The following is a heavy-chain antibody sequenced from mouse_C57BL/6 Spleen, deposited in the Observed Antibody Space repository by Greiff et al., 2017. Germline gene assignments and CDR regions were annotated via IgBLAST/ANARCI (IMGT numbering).Heavy chain of an antibody. CDR1: GYTFTEYT. CDR2: FYPGGGSI. CDR3: ARHGGELGDYYAMDY. D-gene: IGHD4-1*01. V-gene: IGHV1-62-2*01. Sequence: QVQLKESGAELVKPGASVKLSCKASGYTFTEYTIHWVKQRSGQGLEWIGWFYPGGGSIKYNEKFKDKATLTADKSSNTVYLELSRLTSEDSAVYFCARHGGELGDYYAMDYWGQGTSVTVSS. J-gene: IGHJ4*01.